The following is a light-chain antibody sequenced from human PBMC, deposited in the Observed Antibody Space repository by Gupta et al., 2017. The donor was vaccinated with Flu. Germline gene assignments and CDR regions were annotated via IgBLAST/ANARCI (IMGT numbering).Light chain of an antibody. Sequence: EIVLTQSPGSLSCSPGERATLSCRTSQTVISTYLAWYQQNPGQAPRLLFHGASNRATGVPDRFSGSGYGTEFTLSISRVEPEDSAVYYCQQFGTSPRYSFGRGTKLEI. CDR2: GAS. V-gene: IGKV3-20*01. CDR1: QTVISTY. CDR3: QQFGTSPRYS. J-gene: IGKJ2*03.